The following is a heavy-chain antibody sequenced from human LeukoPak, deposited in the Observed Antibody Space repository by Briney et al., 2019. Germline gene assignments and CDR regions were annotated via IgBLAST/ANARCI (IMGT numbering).Heavy chain of an antibody. D-gene: IGHD3-16*01. CDR3: ARLTYGSRWFDP. J-gene: IGHJ5*02. V-gene: IGHV4-59*08. CDR2: IYYSGST. Sequence: PSETLSLTCTVSGGSISSYYWSWIRQPPGKGLEWIGYIYYSGSTNYNPSLKSRVTISVDTSKNQFSLKQSSVTAADTAVYYCARLTYGSRWFDPWGQGTLVTVSS. CDR1: GGSISSYY.